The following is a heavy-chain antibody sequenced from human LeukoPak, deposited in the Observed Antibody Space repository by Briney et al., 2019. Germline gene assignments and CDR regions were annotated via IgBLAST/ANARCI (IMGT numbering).Heavy chain of an antibody. Sequence: PGRSLRLSCTASGFTVSSNWMSWVRQAPGKGLEWVGFIRSKVYGGTTEYAASVKGRFTISRDDSKSIAYLQMNSLKTEDTAVYYCTRDYCSGGSCPPYDYWGQGTLVTVSS. J-gene: IGHJ4*02. V-gene: IGHV3-49*04. CDR1: GFTVSSNW. CDR3: TRDYCSGGSCPPYDY. D-gene: IGHD2-15*01. CDR2: IRSKVYGGTT.